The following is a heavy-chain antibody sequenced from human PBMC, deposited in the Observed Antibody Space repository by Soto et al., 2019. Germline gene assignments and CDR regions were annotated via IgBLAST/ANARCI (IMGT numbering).Heavy chain of an antibody. V-gene: IGHV5-51*01. CDR2: IYPGDSDA. D-gene: IGHD3-22*01. J-gene: IGHJ3*02. Sequence: GESLKISCKGSGYSFTSYWIGWVRQMPGKGLEWMGIIYPGDSDARYSPSFQGQVTISADKSISTAYLQWSSPKASDTAMYYCAIHYYDSSGYYDRDAFDIWGQGTMVTVSS. CDR1: GYSFTSYW. CDR3: AIHYYDSSGYYDRDAFDI.